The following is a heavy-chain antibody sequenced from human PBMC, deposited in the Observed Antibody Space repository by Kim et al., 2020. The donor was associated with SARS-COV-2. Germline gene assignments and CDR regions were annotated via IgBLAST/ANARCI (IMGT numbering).Heavy chain of an antibody. J-gene: IGHJ4*02. Sequence: GGSLRLSCAASGFTFSSYAMHWVRQAPGKGLEWVAVISYDGSNKYYADSVKGRFTISRDNSKNTLYLQMNSLRAEDTAVYYCARVILDSSGWYGFDYWGQGTLVTVSS. D-gene: IGHD6-19*01. V-gene: IGHV3-30-3*01. CDR3: ARVILDSSGWYGFDY. CDR2: ISYDGSNK. CDR1: GFTFSSYA.